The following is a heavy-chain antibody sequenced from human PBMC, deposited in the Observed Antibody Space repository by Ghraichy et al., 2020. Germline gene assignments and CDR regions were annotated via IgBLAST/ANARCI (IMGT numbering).Heavy chain of an antibody. Sequence: SETLALTCAVYGGSFSGYYWSWIRQPPGKGLEWIGEINHSGSTNYNPSLKSRVTISVDTSKNQFSLKLSSVTAADTAVYYCARIGLRLDYWGQGTLVTVSS. D-gene: IGHD3/OR15-3a*01. V-gene: IGHV4-34*01. CDR3: ARIGLRLDY. J-gene: IGHJ4*02. CDR1: GGSFSGYY. CDR2: INHSGST.